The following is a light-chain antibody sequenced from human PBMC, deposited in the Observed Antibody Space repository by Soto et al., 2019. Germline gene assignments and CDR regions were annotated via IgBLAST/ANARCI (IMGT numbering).Light chain of an antibody. CDR1: QSVGSH. V-gene: IGKV3-15*01. J-gene: IGKJ4*01. CDR2: GAS. Sequence: EVVLTQSPATLSVSPGERGTLSCRAIQSVGSHLAWYQQKPGQAPRLLIYGASTRATGIPARFSASGSETGFTLTISSLQSEDFAVYYCHQYNEWPLTFGGGTKVEIE. CDR3: HQYNEWPLT.